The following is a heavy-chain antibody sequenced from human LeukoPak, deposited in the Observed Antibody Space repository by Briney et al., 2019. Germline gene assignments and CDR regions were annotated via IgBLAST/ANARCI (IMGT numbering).Heavy chain of an antibody. Sequence: SETLSLTCIVSGGSISNYYWNWIRQPAGKGLEWIGRVFTTGATNYNPSLESRVTMSVDTSKSQFSLKLNSVTAADTAVYYCARLESYSLTFDIWGRGTRVTVSS. V-gene: IGHV4-4*07. D-gene: IGHD5-18*01. CDR3: ARLESYSLTFDI. J-gene: IGHJ3*02. CDR2: VFTTGAT. CDR1: GGSISNYY.